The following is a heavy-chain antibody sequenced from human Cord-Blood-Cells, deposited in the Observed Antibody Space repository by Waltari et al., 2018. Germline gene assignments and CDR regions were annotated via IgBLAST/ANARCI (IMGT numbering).Heavy chain of an antibody. CDR2: ISYDGSNK. D-gene: IGHD1-26*01. Sequence: QVQLVESGGGVVQPGRSLRLSCAASGFTFSTYGMHWVRQAPGKGLEWVAVISYDGSNKYYADSVKGRFTISRDNSKNTLYLQMNSLRAEDTAVYYCANRWELDYWGQGTLVTVSS. J-gene: IGHJ4*02. CDR3: ANRWELDY. V-gene: IGHV3-30*18. CDR1: GFTFSTYG.